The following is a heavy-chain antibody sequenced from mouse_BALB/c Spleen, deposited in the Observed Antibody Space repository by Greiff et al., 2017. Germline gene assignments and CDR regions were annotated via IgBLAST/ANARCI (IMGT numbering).Heavy chain of an antibody. Sequence: EVQVVESGGGLVQPGGSRKLSCAASGFTFSSFGMHWVRQAPEKGLEWVAYISSGSSTIYYADTVKGRFTISRDNPKNTLFLQMASLRSEDTAMYYYARSGTGTDYWGQGTTLTVSS. CDR3: ARSGTGTDY. CDR2: ISSGSSTI. D-gene: IGHD2-14*01. J-gene: IGHJ2*01. CDR1: GFTFSSFG. V-gene: IGHV5-17*02.